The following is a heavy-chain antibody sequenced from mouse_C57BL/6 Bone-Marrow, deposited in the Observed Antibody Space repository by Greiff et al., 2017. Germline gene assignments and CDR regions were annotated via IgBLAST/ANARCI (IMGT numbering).Heavy chain of an antibody. V-gene: IGHV14-4*01. J-gene: IGHJ2*01. Sequence: VQLQQSGAELVRPGASVKLSCTASGFNIKDDYMHWVKQRPEQGLEWIGWIDPENGDTAYASKFQGKATITADTASNTAYRQLSSLTSEDNAVYYCTTPFITTVVASDYWGQGTTLTVSS. CDR3: TTPFITTVVASDY. D-gene: IGHD1-1*01. CDR2: IDPENGDT. CDR1: GFNIKDDY.